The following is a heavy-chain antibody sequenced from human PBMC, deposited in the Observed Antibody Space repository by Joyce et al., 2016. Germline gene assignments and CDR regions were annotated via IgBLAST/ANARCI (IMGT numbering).Heavy chain of an antibody. CDR3: ARLVAFGGIIVIPEYYFDY. Sequence: EVQLVQSGAEVKKPGEPLQISCKGSGYNFSTHGIGWVRQMPGKGAEWFGLITPRDSDTRYSPSFQCQVTLSAVTSISIAYLQWGSLKASDTAMYYWARLVAFGGIIVIPEYYFDYWGQGTLVTVSS. CDR2: ITPRDSDT. CDR1: GYNFSTHG. J-gene: IGHJ4*02. D-gene: IGHD3-16*02. V-gene: IGHV5-51*01.